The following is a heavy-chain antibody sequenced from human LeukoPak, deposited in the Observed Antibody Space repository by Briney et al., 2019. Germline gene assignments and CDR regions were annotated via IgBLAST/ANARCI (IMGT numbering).Heavy chain of an antibody. CDR1: GGSISSSSYY. V-gene: IGHV4-39*01. CDR2: IYYSGST. CDR3: ARLKTGNYYYGMDV. D-gene: IGHD7-27*01. J-gene: IGHJ6*02. Sequence: SETLSLTCTVSGGSISSSSYYWGWIRQPPGKGLEWIGSIYYSGSTYCNPSLKSRVTISVDTSKNQFSLKLSSVTAADTAVYYCARLKTGNYYYGMDVWGQGTTVTVSS.